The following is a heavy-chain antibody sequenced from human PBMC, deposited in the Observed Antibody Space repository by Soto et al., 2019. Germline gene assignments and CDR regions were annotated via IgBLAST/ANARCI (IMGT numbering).Heavy chain of an antibody. J-gene: IGHJ2*01. Sequence: EVQLVESGGGLVQPGGSLRLSCAASGFTFSDHYMDWVRQAPGKGLEWVGRTRNKANSYTTEYAASVKGRFTISRDDSRNALYLRRNSLKTEDTAVYYCARAGWGVGGASSRRYFDLWGRGTLVTVSS. V-gene: IGHV3-72*01. D-gene: IGHD1-26*01. CDR2: TRNKANSYTT. CDR3: ARAGWGVGGASSRRYFDL. CDR1: GFTFSDHY.